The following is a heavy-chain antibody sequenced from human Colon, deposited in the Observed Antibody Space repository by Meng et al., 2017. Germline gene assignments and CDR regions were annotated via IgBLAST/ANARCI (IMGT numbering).Heavy chain of an antibody. V-gene: IGHV3-33*01. Sequence: QVQLVESGGGVVQLGTSLRFFSAASGFSFTTWGMHWVRQAPGKGLEWVGVIGHTGERTYYRDSLKGRFTISRDNSKNTLYLQMNNPRAEDTAVYYCVRDLGMGKYADYWGQGALVTVSS. J-gene: IGHJ4*02. CDR2: IGHTGERT. CDR1: GFSFTTWG. D-gene: IGHD2-2*01. CDR3: VRDLGMGKYADY.